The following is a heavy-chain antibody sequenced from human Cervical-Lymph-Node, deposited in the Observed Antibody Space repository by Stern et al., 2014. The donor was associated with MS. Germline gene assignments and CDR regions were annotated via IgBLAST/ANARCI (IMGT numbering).Heavy chain of an antibody. D-gene: IGHD6-19*01. CDR3: ALLVAGTLNADY. Sequence: QVQLVQSGAELKQPGASVKVSCKASGYSFITYYVHWVRQAPGQGLEGMGLIIPSGGSTTYAQKFQGRVTMTRDTSTSTVYMELSSLRSEDTAVYYCALLVAGTLNADYWGQGTLVTVSS. J-gene: IGHJ4*02. CDR1: GYSFITYY. CDR2: IIPSGGST. V-gene: IGHV1-46*01.